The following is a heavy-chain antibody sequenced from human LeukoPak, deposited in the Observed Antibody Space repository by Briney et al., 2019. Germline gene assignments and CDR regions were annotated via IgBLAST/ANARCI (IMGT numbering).Heavy chain of an antibody. CDR1: GGSISSGGYY. CDR3: ARASDDSSGYYYAHDY. CDR2: IYYSGST. V-gene: IGHV4-31*03. D-gene: IGHD3-22*01. J-gene: IGHJ4*02. Sequence: SETLSLTCTVSGGSISSGGYYWSWIRQHPGKGLEWIGYIYYSGSTYYNPSLKSRVTISVDTSKNQFSLKLSSVTAADTAVYYCARASDDSSGYYYAHDYWGQGTLVTVSS.